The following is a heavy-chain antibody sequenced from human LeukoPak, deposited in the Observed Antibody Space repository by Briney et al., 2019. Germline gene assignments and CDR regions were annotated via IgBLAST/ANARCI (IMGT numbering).Heavy chain of an antibody. V-gene: IGHV4-59*01. Sequence: SETLSLTCAVYGGSFSGYYWSWIRQPPGKGLEWIGYVSYSGSTNYNPSLKSRVTISVDTSKNLFFLKLTSVTAADTALYYCARGNANWGQGTLVTVSS. CDR3: ARGNAN. CDR1: GGSFSGYY. J-gene: IGHJ4*02. CDR2: VSYSGST.